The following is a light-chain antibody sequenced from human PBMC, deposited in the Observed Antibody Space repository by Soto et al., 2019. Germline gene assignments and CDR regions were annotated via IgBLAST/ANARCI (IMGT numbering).Light chain of an antibody. J-gene: IGLJ7*01. CDR1: SSDVGSYNL. Sequence: QSALTQPASVSGSPGQSITISCTGTSSDVGSYNLVSWYQQHPGKAPKLIISEVSKRPSGISDRFSGSKSGSTASLTISGLQAEDEADYYCCSYAGTSTHTVFGGGTQRTVL. CDR2: EVS. V-gene: IGLV2-23*02. CDR3: CSYAGTSTHTV.